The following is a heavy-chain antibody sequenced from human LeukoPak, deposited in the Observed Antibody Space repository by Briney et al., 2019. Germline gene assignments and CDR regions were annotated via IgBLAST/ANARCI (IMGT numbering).Heavy chain of an antibody. Sequence: GGSLRLSCAASGFTFSSYSMNWVRQAPGKGLEWVSSISSSSSYIYYADSVKGRFTISRDNAKNSLYLQMNSLRAEDTAVYYCAREGEGDYYFDHWGQGTLVTVSS. J-gene: IGHJ4*02. CDR3: AREGEGDYYFDH. V-gene: IGHV3-21*01. CDR2: ISSSSSYI. D-gene: IGHD3-10*01. CDR1: GFTFSSYS.